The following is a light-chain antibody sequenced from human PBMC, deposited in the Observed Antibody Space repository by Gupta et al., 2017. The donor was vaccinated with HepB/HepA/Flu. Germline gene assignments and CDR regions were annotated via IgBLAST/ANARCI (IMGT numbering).Light chain of an antibody. Sequence: DIHMTQSPSSLSASVGDRITITCRASQGISNYLAWYRQKPGKSPQLMIYGASTLKSGVTYRFSGSGDGKDFTLTSSSRQHEDCANYYWQKYRNARTFGQGTKVEIK. CDR3: QKYRNART. V-gene: IGKV1-27*01. J-gene: IGKJ1*01. CDR1: QGISNY. CDR2: GAS.